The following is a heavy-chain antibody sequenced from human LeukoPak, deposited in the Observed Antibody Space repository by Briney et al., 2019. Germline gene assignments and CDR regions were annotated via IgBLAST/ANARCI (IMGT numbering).Heavy chain of an antibody. J-gene: IGHJ3*02. CDR1: GFTFSSYS. Sequence: AGGSLRLSCAASGFTFSSYSMNWVRQAPGMGLEWLSSISGSSGFIYSADSMKGRFAISRDNAKNSLYLQMNSLRVEDTAVYYCARAQAGPTTLDAFDIWGQGQWSPSLQ. V-gene: IGHV3-21*01. CDR3: ARAQAGPTTLDAFDI. D-gene: IGHD1-26*01. CDR2: ISGSSGFI.